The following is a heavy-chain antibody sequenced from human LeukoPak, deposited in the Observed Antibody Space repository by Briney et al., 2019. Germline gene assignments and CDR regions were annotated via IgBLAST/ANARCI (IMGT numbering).Heavy chain of an antibody. J-gene: IGHJ5*02. D-gene: IGHD3-3*01. CDR3: ARLGRTYYDFRSGP. V-gene: IGHV4-39*01. CDR2: IYYRGST. Sequence: SETLSLTCTVSGCSISSSTYYWVRIRQPPGKGLEWIGTIYYRGSTYYNPSLKSRVTISVDTSKNQFSLKLTSVSAADTAVYYCARLGRTYYDFRSGPWGQGTLVTVSS. CDR1: GCSISSSTYY.